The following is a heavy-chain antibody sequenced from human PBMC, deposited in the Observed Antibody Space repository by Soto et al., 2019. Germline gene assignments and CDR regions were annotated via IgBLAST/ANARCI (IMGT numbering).Heavy chain of an antibody. V-gene: IGHV3-9*01. CDR2: ISWSGGYI. CDR3: ARATAPHNPYSLDV. CDR1: GFTFDDYA. J-gene: IGHJ6*02. Sequence: EVQLVESGGGLVQPGRSLRLSCAASGFTFDDYAMYWVRHAPGKGLEWVSGISWSGGYIGYADSVKGRFTISRDNAKNSLYLEMKSLRADDTALYYCARATAPHNPYSLDVWGQGTTVTV. D-gene: IGHD2-21*02.